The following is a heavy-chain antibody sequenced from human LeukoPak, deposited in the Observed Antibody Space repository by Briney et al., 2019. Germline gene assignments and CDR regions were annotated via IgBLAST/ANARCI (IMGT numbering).Heavy chain of an antibody. CDR1: GFTFSSYG. J-gene: IGHJ4*02. D-gene: IGHD5-24*01. V-gene: IGHV3-30*02. CDR2: IRYDGSNK. Sequence: PGGSLRLSCAASGFTFSSYGMHWVRQAPGKGLEWVAFIRYDGSNKYYADSVKGRFTISRDNSKNTLYLQMNSLRAEDTAEYYCGRRTRDGYNSPIDYWGQGTLVTVSS. CDR3: GRRTRDGYNSPIDY.